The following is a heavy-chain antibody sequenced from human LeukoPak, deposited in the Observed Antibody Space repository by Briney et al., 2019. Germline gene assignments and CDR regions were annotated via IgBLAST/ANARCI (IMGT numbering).Heavy chain of an antibody. CDR3: ATYGDYLFDY. Sequence: SETLSLTCTVSGGSISSSSYYWVWIRQPPGKGLEWIGSIYYSGSTYYNPSLKSRVTISVDTSKNQFSLKLSSVTAADTAVYYCATYGDYLFDYWGQGTLVTVSS. CDR2: IYYSGST. CDR1: GGSISSSSYY. V-gene: IGHV4-39*01. J-gene: IGHJ4*02. D-gene: IGHD4-17*01.